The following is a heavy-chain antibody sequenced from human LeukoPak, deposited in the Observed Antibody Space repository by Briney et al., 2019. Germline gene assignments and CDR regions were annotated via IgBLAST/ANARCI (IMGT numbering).Heavy chain of an antibody. D-gene: IGHD2-15*01. CDR1: GDSVSSNSAA. CDR2: TSYSYMWYN. J-gene: IGHJ3*02. V-gene: IGHV6-1*01. CDR3: ARDPCSGGSCYSRHGFDI. Sequence: SQTLSLTCAISGDSVSSNSAAWNWIRQSPSRGLEWLGRTSYSYMWYNDYAVSVKSRITINPDTSKNQFYLQLNYVTPEDTAVYYCARDPCSGGSCYSRHGFDIWGQGTMVTVSS.